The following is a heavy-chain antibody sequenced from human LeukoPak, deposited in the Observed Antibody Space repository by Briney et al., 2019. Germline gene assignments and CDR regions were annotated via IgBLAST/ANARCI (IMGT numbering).Heavy chain of an antibody. D-gene: IGHD6-13*01. J-gene: IGHJ5*02. V-gene: IGHV4-34*01. CDR1: GGSFSGYY. CDR2: INHSGST. Sequence: SETLSLTCAVYGGSFSGYYWSWIRQPPGKGLEWIGEINHSGSTNYNPSLKSRVTISVDTSKNQFSLKLSSVTAADTAVYYCARVKKAAAFNWFDPWGRGTLVTVSS. CDR3: ARVKKAAAFNWFDP.